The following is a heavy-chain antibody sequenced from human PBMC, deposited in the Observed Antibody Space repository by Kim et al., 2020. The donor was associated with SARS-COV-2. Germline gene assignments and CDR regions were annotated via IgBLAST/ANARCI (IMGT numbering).Heavy chain of an antibody. D-gene: IGHD3-22*01. CDR3: ARLRSSYDSSGYVASWFDP. Sequence: ASVKVSCKASGYTFTSYYMHWVRQAPGQGLEWMGIINPSGGSTSYAQKFQGRVTMTRDTSTSTVYMELSSLRSEDTAVYYCARLRSSYDSSGYVASWFDPWGQGTLVTVSS. V-gene: IGHV1-46*01. CDR1: GYTFTSYY. J-gene: IGHJ5*02. CDR2: INPSGGST.